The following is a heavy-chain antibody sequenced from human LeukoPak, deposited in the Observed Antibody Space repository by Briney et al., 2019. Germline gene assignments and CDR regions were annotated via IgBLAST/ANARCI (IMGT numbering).Heavy chain of an antibody. Sequence: SQTLSLTCTVSGGSISSGGYYWSWIRQPPGKGLEWIGYIYHSGSTYYNPSLKSRVTISVDTSKNQFSLKLSSVTAADTAVYYCARDDPAGDEGGLDYWGQGTLVTVSS. CDR3: ARDDPAGDEGGLDY. CDR2: IYHSGST. J-gene: IGHJ4*02. CDR1: GGSISSGGYY. D-gene: IGHD3-16*01. V-gene: IGHV4-30-2*01.